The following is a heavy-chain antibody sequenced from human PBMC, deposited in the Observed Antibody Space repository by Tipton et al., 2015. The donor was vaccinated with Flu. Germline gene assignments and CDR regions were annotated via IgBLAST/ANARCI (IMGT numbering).Heavy chain of an antibody. Sequence: QLVQSGAEVKKPGASVKVSCKASGYTFTSYYMHWVRQAPGQGLEWMGIINPSGGSTSYAQKFQGRVTMTRDTSTSTVYMELSSLGSEDTAVYYCARDAGSGSYYQPFDYWGQGTLVTVSS. CDR3: ARDAGSGSYYQPFDY. V-gene: IGHV1-46*01. CDR1: GYTFTSYY. J-gene: IGHJ4*02. CDR2: INPSGGST. D-gene: IGHD1-26*01.